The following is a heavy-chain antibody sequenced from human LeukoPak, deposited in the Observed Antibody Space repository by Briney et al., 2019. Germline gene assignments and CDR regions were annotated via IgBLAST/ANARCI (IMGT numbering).Heavy chain of an antibody. CDR1: GGSISSGGYY. CDR2: IYYSGST. Sequence: KSSETLSLTCTVSGGSISSGGYYWSWIRQHPGKGLEWIGYIYYSGSTYYNPSLKSRVTISVDTSKNQFSLKLSSVTAADTAVYYCARVRGSGHYYDYWGQGTLVTVSS. CDR3: ARVRGSGHYYDY. V-gene: IGHV4-31*03. D-gene: IGHD3-22*01. J-gene: IGHJ4*02.